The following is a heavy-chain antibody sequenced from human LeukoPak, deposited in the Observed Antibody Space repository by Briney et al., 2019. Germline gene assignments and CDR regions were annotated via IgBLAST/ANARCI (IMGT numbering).Heavy chain of an antibody. CDR2: VYYSGST. J-gene: IGHJ4*02. D-gene: IGHD6-19*01. CDR1: GGSIGSNVHY. Sequence: SETLSLTCTVSGGSIGSNVHYWGWLRQPPGKGLEWIASVYYSGSTYYNPSRKSPVTISIDTSQNQLSLNLSDVGAADRAVFYCARLNLAVVGYFFVYLGRGALVTVSS. V-gene: IGHV4-39*01. CDR3: ARLNLAVVGYFFVY.